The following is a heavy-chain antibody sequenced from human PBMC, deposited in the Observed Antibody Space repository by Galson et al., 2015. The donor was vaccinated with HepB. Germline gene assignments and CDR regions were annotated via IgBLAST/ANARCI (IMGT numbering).Heavy chain of an antibody. J-gene: IGHJ4*02. V-gene: IGHV3-11*06. CDR1: GFRFGDYA. CDR2: ISSSSTYT. D-gene: IGHD5-12*01. CDR3: ARARNRGGYSGYDFGY. Sequence: SLRLSCAASGFRFGDYAMSWFRQAPGKGLEWVSYISSSSTYTKYADPVKGRFTISRDNAKNSVYLQMNSLRVEDTAVYYCARARNRGGYSGYDFGYWGQGTLVTVSS.